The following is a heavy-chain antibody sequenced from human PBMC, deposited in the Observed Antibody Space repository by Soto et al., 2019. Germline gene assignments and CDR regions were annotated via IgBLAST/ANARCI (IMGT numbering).Heavy chain of an antibody. J-gene: IGHJ4*02. CDR1: GGSISSYY. CDR3: ASRHSSPYFDY. Sequence: SETLSLTCTVSGGSISSYYWSWIRQLPGKGLEWIGYIYYSGSTNYNPSLKSRVTISVDTSKNQFSLKLNSVTAADTAVYYCASRHSSPYFDYWGQGTLVTVSS. V-gene: IGHV4-59*08. D-gene: IGHD6-13*01. CDR2: IYYSGST.